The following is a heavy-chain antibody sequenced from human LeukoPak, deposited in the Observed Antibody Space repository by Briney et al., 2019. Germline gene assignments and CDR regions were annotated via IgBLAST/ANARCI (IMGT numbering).Heavy chain of an antibody. CDR2: IHYSGST. CDR1: GGSISSSSYY. D-gene: IGHD5-18*01. J-gene: IGHJ6*03. Sequence: PSETLSLTCTVSGGSISSSSYYWGWIRQPPGKGLEWIGSIHYSGSTNYNPSLKSRVTISVDTSKNQFSLKLTSVTAADTAVYYCARTTEGGYTYGYFYYYYMDVWGKGTTVTISS. V-gene: IGHV4-39*07. CDR3: ARTTEGGYTYGYFYYYYMDV.